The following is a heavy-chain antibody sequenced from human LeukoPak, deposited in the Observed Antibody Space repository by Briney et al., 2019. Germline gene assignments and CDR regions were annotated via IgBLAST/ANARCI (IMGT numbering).Heavy chain of an antibody. CDR1: GFTFSDYY. CDR3: ARAAVVTSPFDY. J-gene: IGHJ4*02. V-gene: IGHV3-11*01. CDR2: ISSSGGTI. D-gene: IGHD4-23*01. Sequence: GGSLRLSCAAFGFTFSDYYMSWIRQAPGKGLEWVSYISSSGGTIYFADSVKDRFTISRDNAKNSLDLQMNSLRAEDTAMYYCARAAVVTSPFDYWGQGTLVTVSS.